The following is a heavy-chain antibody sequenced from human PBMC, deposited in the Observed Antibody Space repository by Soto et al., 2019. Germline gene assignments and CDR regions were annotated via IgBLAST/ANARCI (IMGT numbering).Heavy chain of an antibody. CDR3: AVAVAGTGWFDP. V-gene: IGHV1-2*02. Sequence: ASVKVSCKASGYTFTGYYMHWVRQAPGQGLEWMGWINPNSGGTNYAQKFQGRVTMTRDTSISTAYTELSRLRSDDTAVYYCAVAVAGTGWFDPWGQGTLVTVSS. D-gene: IGHD6-19*01. CDR1: GYTFTGYY. J-gene: IGHJ5*02. CDR2: INPNSGGT.